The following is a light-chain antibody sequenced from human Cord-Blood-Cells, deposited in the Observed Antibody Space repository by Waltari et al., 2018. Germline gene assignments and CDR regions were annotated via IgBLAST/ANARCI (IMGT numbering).Light chain of an antibody. V-gene: IGLV2-14*01. CDR1: SSDVGGYNS. CDR3: SSYTSSSTVV. J-gene: IGLJ2*01. Sequence: QSALTQPAPVSGSPGQSITISCTGTSSDVGGYNSVSWYQQHPGKAPKLMIYDVSNRPSGVSNRFSGSKSGNTASLTISGLQAEDEADYYCSSYTSSSTVVFGGGTKLTVL. CDR2: DVS.